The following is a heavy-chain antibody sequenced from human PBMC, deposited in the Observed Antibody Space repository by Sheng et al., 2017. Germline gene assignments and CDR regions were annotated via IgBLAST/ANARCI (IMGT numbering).Heavy chain of an antibody. Sequence: QVQLQQWGAGLLKPSETLSLTCAVYGGSFSGYYWSWIRQPPGKGLEWIGEINHSGSTNYNPSLKSRVTISVDTSKNQFSLKLSSVTAADTAVYYCARSGDYGDYYYYYGMDVWGQGTTVTVSS. CDR1: GGSFSGYY. J-gene: IGHJ6*02. CDR2: INHSGST. V-gene: IGHV4-34*01. D-gene: IGHD4-17*01. CDR3: ARSGDYGDYYYYYGMDV.